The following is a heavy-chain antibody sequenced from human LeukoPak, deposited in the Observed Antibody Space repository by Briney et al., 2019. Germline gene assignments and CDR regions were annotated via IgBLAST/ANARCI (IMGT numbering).Heavy chain of an antibody. D-gene: IGHD5-18*01. CDR1: GGSISSYY. V-gene: IGHV4-59*08. CDR2: IYYSGST. CDR3: ARVDSKGYSYGFYYYYYMDV. Sequence: PSETLSLTCTVSGGSISSYYWSWIRRPPGKGLEWIGYIYYSGSTNYNPSLKSRVTISVDTSKNQFSLKLSSVTAADTAVYYCARVDSKGYSYGFYYYYYMDVWGKGTTVTVSS. J-gene: IGHJ6*03.